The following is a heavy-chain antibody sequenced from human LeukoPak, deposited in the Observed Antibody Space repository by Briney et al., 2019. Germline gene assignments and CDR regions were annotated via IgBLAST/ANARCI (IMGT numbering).Heavy chain of an antibody. D-gene: IGHD3-3*01. CDR1: GFTFSSYA. J-gene: IGHJ5*02. CDR2: ISGRGGST. Sequence: PGGSLRLSCAASGFTFSSYAVSWVRQAPGKGLEWVSAISGRGGSTYYAASVKGRFTISRHNTKNTLYLQMNSLRAEDTAVYYCAKGPLTIFGVVDWFDPWGQGTLVTVSS. CDR3: AKGPLTIFGVVDWFDP. V-gene: IGHV3-23*01.